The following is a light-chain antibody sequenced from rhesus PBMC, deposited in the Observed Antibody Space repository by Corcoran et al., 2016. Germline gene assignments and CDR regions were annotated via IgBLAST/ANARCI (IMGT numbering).Light chain of an antibody. Sequence: DIQMTQSPSSLSASVGDRVTITCRASQGITNDLAWYQQKPGETPKLLIYEASILQTGIPSRFSGIGLGTDFALTISILQSEDFATYYCQHYYNTPRTFGQGTKVEIK. CDR1: QGITND. J-gene: IGKJ1*01. V-gene: IGKV1-25*01. CDR2: EAS. CDR3: QHYYNTPRT.